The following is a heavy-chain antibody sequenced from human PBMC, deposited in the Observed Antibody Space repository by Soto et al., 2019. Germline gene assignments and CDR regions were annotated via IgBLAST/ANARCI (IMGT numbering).Heavy chain of an antibody. D-gene: IGHD6-13*01. V-gene: IGHV3-21*01. CDR1: GFTFRSFT. J-gene: IGHJ5*02. CDR3: TRDASRDSSARGWFDP. Sequence: AGGSLRLSCAASGFTFRSFTMNWVRQAPGKGLEWVSTISSNSAYICYTDALRGRFTISRDNAKNSLHLQMNSLRAEDTAVYYCTRDASRDSSARGWFDPWGPGTLVTVSS. CDR2: ISSNSAYI.